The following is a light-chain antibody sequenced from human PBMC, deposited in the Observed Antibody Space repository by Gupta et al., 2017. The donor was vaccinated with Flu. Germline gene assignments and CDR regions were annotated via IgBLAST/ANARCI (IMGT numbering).Light chain of an antibody. J-gene: IGKJ2*01. Sequence: GTLSLSPGESVTLSCRAGESVKRNHLAWYQQKPGQAPRLLMYGTSNRAPGIPDRFSGGGSGTDFTLTINRLEPEDSALFYCHHDGTSPYTFGQGTKLEIK. V-gene: IGKV3-20*01. CDR2: GTS. CDR1: ESVKRNH. CDR3: HHDGTSPYT.